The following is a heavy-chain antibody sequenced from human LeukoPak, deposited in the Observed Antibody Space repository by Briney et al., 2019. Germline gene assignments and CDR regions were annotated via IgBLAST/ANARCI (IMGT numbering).Heavy chain of an antibody. Sequence: ASVKVSCKASGYTFTSYAMHWVRRAPGQRLEWMGWINAGNGNTKYSQKFQGRVTITRDTSASTAYMELSSLRSEDTAVYYCATLPDYYYGMDVWGQGTTVTVSS. V-gene: IGHV1-3*01. CDR2: INAGNGNT. CDR1: GYTFTSYA. J-gene: IGHJ6*02. CDR3: ATLPDYYYGMDV.